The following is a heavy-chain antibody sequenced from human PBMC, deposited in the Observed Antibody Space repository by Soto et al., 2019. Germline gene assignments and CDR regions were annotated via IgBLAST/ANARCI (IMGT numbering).Heavy chain of an antibody. CDR1: GFTFSDYY. D-gene: IGHD2-2*01. V-gene: IGHV3-11*01. CDR3: ARYCSSTSCSNYYYYYMDV. CDR2: ISSSGSTI. J-gene: IGHJ6*03. Sequence: QVQLVESGGGLVKPGGSLRLSCAASGFTFSDYYMSWIRQAPGKGLEWVSYISSSGSTIYYADSVKGRFTISRDNAKNSRYLQMNSLRAEDTAVYYCARYCSSTSCSNYYYYYMDVWGKGTTVTVSS.